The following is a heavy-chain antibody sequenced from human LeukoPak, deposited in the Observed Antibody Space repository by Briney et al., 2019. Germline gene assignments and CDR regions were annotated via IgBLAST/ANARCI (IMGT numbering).Heavy chain of an antibody. CDR3: ARIIDVVAAIPSDP. D-gene: IGHD2-15*01. CDR2: IYYSGST. V-gene: IGHV4-39*01. J-gene: IGHJ5*02. Sequence: SETLSLTCTVSGGSISSSSYYWGWIRQPPGKGLEWIGSIYYSGSTYYNPSLKSRVTISVDTSKNQFSLKLSSVTAADTAVYYCARIIDVVAAIPSDPWGQGTLVTVSS. CDR1: GGSISSSSYY.